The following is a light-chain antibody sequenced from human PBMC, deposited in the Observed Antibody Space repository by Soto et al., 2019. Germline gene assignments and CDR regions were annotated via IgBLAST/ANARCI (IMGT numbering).Light chain of an antibody. CDR3: QQRYNWPPSIT. CDR2: DAS. CDR1: QTVNTY. Sequence: EIVLTQSPATLSLSPGERATLSCRASQTVNTYLAWYQQKPGQAPRLLIYDASSRATGIPARFSGSGSGTDFTLTISSLEPEDFAVYYCQQRYNWPPSITLGQGTRLEIK. J-gene: IGKJ5*01. V-gene: IGKV3-11*01.